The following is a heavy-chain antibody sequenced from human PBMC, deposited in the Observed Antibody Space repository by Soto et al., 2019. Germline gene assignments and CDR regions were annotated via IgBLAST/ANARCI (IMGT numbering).Heavy chain of an antibody. CDR1: GYSFTWSW. J-gene: IGHJ4*02. Sequence: GESLKISCKASGYSFTWSWIGWVRQMPGKGLEWMGIIYPGDSDTRYSPSFQGQVTISADRSTSTAYLQWSSLKASDTAVYYCVRQARTVFGTLTLSPSGYFDFWGQGTLVTVSS. CDR3: VRQARTVFGTLTLSPSGYFDF. CDR2: IYPGDSDT. D-gene: IGHD3-3*01. V-gene: IGHV5-51*01.